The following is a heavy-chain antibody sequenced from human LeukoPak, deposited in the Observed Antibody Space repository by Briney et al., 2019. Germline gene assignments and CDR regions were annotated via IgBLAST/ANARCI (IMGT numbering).Heavy chain of an antibody. V-gene: IGHV3-30*18. CDR1: GFTFTHYA. CDR3: EKGRVATNMASPVEY. Sequence: GRPLRLSCAAPGFTFTHYALHWVRQTPVKALEWITLISSDGNNNVYADSVKGRFTISRDNSRNTLYLQMNSLRAEDTAVYYCEKGRVATNMASPVEYWGQGALVTVS. J-gene: IGHJ4*02. D-gene: IGHD2-15*01. CDR2: ISSDGNNN.